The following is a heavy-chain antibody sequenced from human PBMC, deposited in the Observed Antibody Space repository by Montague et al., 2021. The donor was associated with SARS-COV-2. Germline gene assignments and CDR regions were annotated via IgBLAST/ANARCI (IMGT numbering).Heavy chain of an antibody. CDR3: EHRPPGVWFGGLLV. D-gene: IGHD3-10*01. V-gene: IGHV2-5*02. CDR1: GFSLSTSGVG. Sequence: PALVKPTQTLTLTCTFSGFSLSTSGVGVGWIRQPPGKALEWLALIYWDDDKRYSPSLKSRLTITKDTSKNQVVLTMTNMDPVDTATCYCEHRPPGVWFGGLLVWGQGTLVTVSS. CDR2: IYWDDDK. J-gene: IGHJ4*02.